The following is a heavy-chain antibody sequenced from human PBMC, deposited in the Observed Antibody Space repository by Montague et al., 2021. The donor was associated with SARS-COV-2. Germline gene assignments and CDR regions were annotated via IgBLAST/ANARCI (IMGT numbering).Heavy chain of an antibody. CDR1: GGSMNSYY. CDR3: ARHGAFNNYGVFDY. V-gene: IGHV4-59*08. J-gene: IGHJ4*02. CDR2: IYYSGSS. Sequence: SETLSLTCTVSGGSMNSYYWSWIRQAPGKGLEWIGWIYYSGSSYSHPSLKSRLPISADTSRREFYLQLTAVTAADTAVYFCARHGAFNNYGVFDYWGQGTLVTVSS. D-gene: IGHD4-11*01.